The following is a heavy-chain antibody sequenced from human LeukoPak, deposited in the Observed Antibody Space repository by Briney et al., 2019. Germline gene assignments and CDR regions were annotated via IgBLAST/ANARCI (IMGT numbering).Heavy chain of an antibody. CDR2: ISGDGGST. CDR1: GFTFDDYA. D-gene: IGHD3-22*01. Sequence: GGSLRLSCAASGFTFDDYAMHWVRQAPGKGLEWVSLISGDGGSTYYADSVKGRFTISRDNSKNPLYLQMNSLRTEDTALYYCAKDMGGYYYDSSGYKPNYWGQGTLVTVSS. V-gene: IGHV3-43*02. CDR3: AKDMGGYYYDSSGYKPNY. J-gene: IGHJ4*02.